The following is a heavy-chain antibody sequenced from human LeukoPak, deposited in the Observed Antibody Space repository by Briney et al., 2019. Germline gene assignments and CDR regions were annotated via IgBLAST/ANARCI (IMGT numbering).Heavy chain of an antibody. Sequence: GGSLRLSCAASGFTFSSYSMNWVRQAPGKGLEWGSSISSSSSYIYYADSVKGRFTISRDNAKNSLYLQMNSLSAEDTAVYYCARPLPGPQADIVDTDNAYDYWGQGTLVTVSS. CDR1: GFTFSSYS. D-gene: IGHD5-12*01. V-gene: IGHV3-21*01. CDR3: ARPLPGPQADIVDTDNAYDY. J-gene: IGHJ4*02. CDR2: ISSSSSYI.